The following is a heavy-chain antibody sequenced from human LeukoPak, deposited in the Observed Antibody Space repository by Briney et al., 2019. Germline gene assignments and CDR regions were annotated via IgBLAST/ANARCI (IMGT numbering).Heavy chain of an antibody. D-gene: IGHD7-27*01. CDR2: IYSGGST. J-gene: IGHJ4*02. CDR1: GFNVRSNY. V-gene: IGHV3-53*01. CDR3: AIFRAAGETDDS. Sequence: PGGSLRLSCVASGFNVRSNYVNWVRQAPGKVLEWVSVIYSGGSTKYADSVEGRFTISRDISKTTFYLQMTSLRIEDTAVYYCAIFRAAGETDDSWGQGTLATVSS.